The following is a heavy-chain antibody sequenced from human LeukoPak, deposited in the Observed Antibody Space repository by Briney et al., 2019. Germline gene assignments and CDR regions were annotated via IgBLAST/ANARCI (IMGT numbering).Heavy chain of an antibody. CDR2: ISGSGGST. V-gene: IGHV3-23*01. CDR3: AKDLGYDFWSGSPSFDY. CDR1: GFTFSSYA. Sequence: GGSQRLSCAASGFTFSSYAMSWVRQAPGKGLEWVSAISGSGGSTYYADSVKGRFTISRDNSKNTLYLQMNSLRAEDTAVYYCAKDLGYDFWSGSPSFDYWGQGTLVTVSS. D-gene: IGHD3-3*01. J-gene: IGHJ4*02.